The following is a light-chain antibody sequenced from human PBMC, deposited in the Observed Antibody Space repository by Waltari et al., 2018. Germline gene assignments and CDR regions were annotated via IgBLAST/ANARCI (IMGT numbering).Light chain of an antibody. J-gene: IGKJ1*01. CDR2: AAS. CDR1: QTISKY. V-gene: IGKV1-39*01. Sequence: DIQMTQSPLSMSASVGDRVTITCRARQTISKYLNWYKQKQGKAPKLLIHAASRLQSGVPSRFSGSGSETEFTLTINSLQLEDWAMYYCQQTYTTPTWTFGQGTRVDIK. CDR3: QQTYTTPTWT.